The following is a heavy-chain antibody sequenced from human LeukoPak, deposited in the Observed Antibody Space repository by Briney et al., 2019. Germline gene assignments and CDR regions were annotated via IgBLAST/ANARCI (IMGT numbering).Heavy chain of an antibody. CDR3: ARRRYYDSSGSYGMDV. CDR2: IYPGESDT. D-gene: IGHD3-22*01. CDR1: GYSFTSCW. Sequence: GESLKISCKGSGYSFTSCWIGWVRQMPGKGLEWMGIIYPGESDTRYSPSFQGQVTISADKSISTAYLQWSSLKASDTAMYYCARRRYYDSSGSYGMDVWGQGTTVTVSS. V-gene: IGHV5-51*01. J-gene: IGHJ6*02.